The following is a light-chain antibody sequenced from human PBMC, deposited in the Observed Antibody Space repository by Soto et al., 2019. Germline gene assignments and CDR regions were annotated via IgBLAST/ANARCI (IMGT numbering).Light chain of an antibody. CDR1: QSVSSSY. Sequence: EIVLTQSPGTLSLSPGERATLSCRASQSVSSSYLAWYQQKPGQAPRLLIYGASSRATGIPDRFSGSGSGTDFTLTISRLEPEDFAVYYCQQYGSSRTFGQGTKFEIK. V-gene: IGKV3-20*01. J-gene: IGKJ1*01. CDR2: GAS. CDR3: QQYGSSRT.